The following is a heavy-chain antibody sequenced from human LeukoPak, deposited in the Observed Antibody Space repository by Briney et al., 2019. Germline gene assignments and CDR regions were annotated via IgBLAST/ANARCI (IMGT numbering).Heavy chain of an antibody. J-gene: IGHJ6*02. V-gene: IGHV3-43*02. CDR1: GFTFDDYA. D-gene: IGHD6-19*01. CDR3: AKDIIGSAVAGTNYYYGMDV. Sequence: GGSLRLSCAASGFTFDDYAMHWVRQAPGKGLEWVSLISGDGGSTYYADSVKGRFTISRDNSKNSLYLQMNSMRTEDTALYYCAKDIIGSAVAGTNYYYGMDVWGQGTTVTVSS. CDR2: ISGDGGST.